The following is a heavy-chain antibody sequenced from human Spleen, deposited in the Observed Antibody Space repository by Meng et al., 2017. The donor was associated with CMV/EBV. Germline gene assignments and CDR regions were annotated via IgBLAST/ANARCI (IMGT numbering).Heavy chain of an antibody. CDR2: ITWDGGST. D-gene: IGHD2/OR15-2a*01. Sequence: GESLKISCAASGFTFDDYAMHWVRQAPGKGLEWVSLITWDGGSTYYADSVEGRFTISRDNSKNSLHLQMNSLRTEDTAMYYCGTDILLRDSRYFRDIDYWGQGTLVTVSS. CDR1: GFTFDDYA. J-gene: IGHJ4*02. CDR3: GTDILLRDSRYFRDIDY. V-gene: IGHV3-43D*03.